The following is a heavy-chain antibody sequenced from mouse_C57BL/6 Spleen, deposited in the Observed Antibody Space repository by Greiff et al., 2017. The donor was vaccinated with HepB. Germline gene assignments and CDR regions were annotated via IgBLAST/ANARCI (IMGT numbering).Heavy chain of an antibody. Sequence: VQLQQSGPELVKPGASVKISCKASGYTFTDYYMNWVKQSHGKSLEWIGDINPNNGGTSYNQKFKGKATLTVDKSSSTAYMELRSLTSEDSAVYYCARGYYDSYYAMDYWGQGTSVTVSS. J-gene: IGHJ4*01. D-gene: IGHD2-4*01. CDR2: INPNNGGT. CDR1: GYTFTDYY. CDR3: ARGYYDSYYAMDY. V-gene: IGHV1-26*01.